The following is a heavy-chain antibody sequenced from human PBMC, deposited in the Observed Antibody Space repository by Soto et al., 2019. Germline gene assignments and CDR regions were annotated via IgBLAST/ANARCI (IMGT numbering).Heavy chain of an antibody. D-gene: IGHD5-12*01. CDR3: AKRSGYGYWIFDY. Sequence: PGESLKISCKGSGYSFTTFLIGWVRQIPGKGLEWMAMIYPGDSDTKYGPSFQGQVTISADKSISTAYLQLSSLKTSDTAMYYCAKRSGYGYWIFDYWGQGTLVTVSS. CDR1: GYSFTTFL. CDR2: IYPGDSDT. J-gene: IGHJ4*02. V-gene: IGHV5-51*01.